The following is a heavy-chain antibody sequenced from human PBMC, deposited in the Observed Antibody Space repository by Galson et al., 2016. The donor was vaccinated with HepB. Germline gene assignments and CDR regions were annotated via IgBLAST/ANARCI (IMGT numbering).Heavy chain of an antibody. J-gene: IGHJ4*02. V-gene: IGHV3-43*01. Sequence: SLRLSCAASGFTFDDYTMHWVRQAPGKGLEWVSLISWDGAGTYYADSVKGRFTISRDNIKNSLYLQMNRLRTEDTALYYCAKDFGVGAEYYFDYWGQGTLVTVSS. D-gene: IGHD1-26*01. CDR2: ISWDGAGT. CDR3: AKDFGVGAEYYFDY. CDR1: GFTFDDYT.